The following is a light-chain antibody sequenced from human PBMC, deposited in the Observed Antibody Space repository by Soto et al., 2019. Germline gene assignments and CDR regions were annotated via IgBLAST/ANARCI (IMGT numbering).Light chain of an antibody. J-gene: IGLJ1*01. CDR2: DVS. CDR3: SSYTGSSTYV. CDR1: SSDVGGYNY. V-gene: IGLV2-14*01. Sequence: QSALTQPASVSGSPGQSITISCTGTSSDVGGYNYVSWYQQHPGKAPKLMMYDVSNRPSGVSNRFSGSKSGNTASLTISWRQAEDEAHYYRSSYTGSSTYVFGTGTKRTVL.